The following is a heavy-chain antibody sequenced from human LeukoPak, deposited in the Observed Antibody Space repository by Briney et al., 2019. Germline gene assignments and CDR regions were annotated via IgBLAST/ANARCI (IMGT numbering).Heavy chain of an antibody. J-gene: IGHJ4*02. V-gene: IGHV3-11*04. CDR1: GFTFSDYY. CDR2: ISSSGSTI. Sequence: PGGSLRLSCAASGFTFSDYYMSWIRQAPGKGLEWVSYISSSGSTIYYADSVKGRFTISRDNAKNSLYLQMNSLRAEDTAVYYCAREYYDSIWELVYFDYWGQGTLVTVSS. CDR3: AREYYDSIWELVYFDY. D-gene: IGHD3-22*01.